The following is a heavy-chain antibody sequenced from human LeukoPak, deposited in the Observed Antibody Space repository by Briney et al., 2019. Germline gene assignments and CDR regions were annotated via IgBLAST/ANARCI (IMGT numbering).Heavy chain of an antibody. CDR3: TRYNMYCSSTSRYPPPFDY. CDR2: VRSKAYGGTT. Sequence: QTGGSLRLSCTGSGFTFGDYATSWFRQVPGKGLAWVGFVRSKAYGGTTEYAASVKGRFTISRDDSKSIAYLQVNSLKTEDTAVYYCTRYNMYCSSTSRYPPPFDYWGQGTLVTVSS. D-gene: IGHD2-2*01. J-gene: IGHJ4*02. CDR1: GFTFGDYA. V-gene: IGHV3-49*03.